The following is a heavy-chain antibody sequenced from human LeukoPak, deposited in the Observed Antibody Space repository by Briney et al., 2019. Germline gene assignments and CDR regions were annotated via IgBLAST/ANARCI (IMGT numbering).Heavy chain of an antibody. Sequence: GGSRRLSWVVSGFSVIDYDVSWVRQPPGRGLEWVSYVSHSGRLVKYKESVKGRFTMSMDLAKNSLYLQMDSLRDEDTAVYYCVRDPGTPSDVWGQGILVTVSS. CDR2: VSHSGRLV. J-gene: IGHJ4*02. CDR1: GFSVIDYD. V-gene: IGHV3-11*04. CDR3: VRDPGTPSDV. D-gene: IGHD1-1*01.